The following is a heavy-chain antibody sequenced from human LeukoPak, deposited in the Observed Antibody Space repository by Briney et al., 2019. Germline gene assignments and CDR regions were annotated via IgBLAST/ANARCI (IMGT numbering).Heavy chain of an antibody. CDR2: IYYSGST. D-gene: IGHD5-12*01. CDR3: ARHIRPWIYDN. Sequence: SETLSLTCTVSGGSISSHYWSWIRQPPGKGLEWIGYIYYSGSTTYNPSLKSRVTISIDTSKNQFSLKLSSVTAADTAVYYCARHIRPWIYDNWGQGTLVTVSS. J-gene: IGHJ4*02. CDR1: GGSISSHY. V-gene: IGHV4-59*08.